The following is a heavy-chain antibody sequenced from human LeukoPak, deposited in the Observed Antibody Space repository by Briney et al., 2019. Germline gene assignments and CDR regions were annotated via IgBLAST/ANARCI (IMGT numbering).Heavy chain of an antibody. CDR2: INHSGST. Sequence: PSETLSLTCAVYGGSFSGYYWSWIRQPPGKGLEWIGEINHSGSTNYNPSLKSRVTISVDTSKNQFSLKLSSVTAADTAVYYCARVNGLTMIVVAPSPWFDPWGQGTLVTVSS. D-gene: IGHD3-22*01. J-gene: IGHJ5*02. CDR1: GGSFSGYY. V-gene: IGHV4-34*01. CDR3: ARVNGLTMIVVAPSPWFDP.